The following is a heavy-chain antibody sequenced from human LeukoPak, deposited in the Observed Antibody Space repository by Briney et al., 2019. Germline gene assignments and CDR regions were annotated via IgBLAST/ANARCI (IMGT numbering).Heavy chain of an antibody. V-gene: IGHV4-39*01. CDR3: ARHGIVGATYYGMDV. Sequence: SETLSLTCTVSGGSISSSSYYWGWIRLPPGKGLEWIGSIYYSGSTYYNPSLKSRVTISVDTSKNQFSLKLSSVTAADTAVYYCARHGIVGATYYGMDVWGQGTTVTVSS. D-gene: IGHD1-26*01. CDR2: IYYSGST. J-gene: IGHJ6*02. CDR1: GGSISSSSYY.